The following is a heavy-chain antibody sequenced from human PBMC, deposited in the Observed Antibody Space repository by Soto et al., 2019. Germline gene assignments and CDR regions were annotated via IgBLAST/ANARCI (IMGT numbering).Heavy chain of an antibody. V-gene: IGHV3-23*01. Sequence: EVQLLESGGGLVQPGGSLRLSCAASGFTFSSYAMSWVRQAPGKGLEWVSAISGSGGSTYYADSVKGRFTISRDNSKNTLYLQMNSLRAEDTAVYYCANPPPPAATPQDAFDIWGQGTMVTVSS. J-gene: IGHJ3*02. CDR1: GFTFSSYA. D-gene: IGHD2-15*01. CDR3: ANPPPPAATPQDAFDI. CDR2: ISGSGGST.